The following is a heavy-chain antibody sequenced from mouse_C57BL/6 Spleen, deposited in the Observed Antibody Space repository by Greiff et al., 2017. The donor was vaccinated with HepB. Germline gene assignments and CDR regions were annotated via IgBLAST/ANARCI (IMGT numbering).Heavy chain of an antibody. V-gene: IGHV1-80*01. Sequence: QVQLKESGAELVKPGASVKISCKASGYAFSSYWMNWVKQRPGKGLEWIGQIYPGDGDTNYNGKFKGKATLTADKSSSTAYMQLSSLTSEDAAVYFCASEGAMDYWGQGTSVTVSS. CDR2: IYPGDGDT. CDR3: ASEGAMDY. J-gene: IGHJ4*01. CDR1: GYAFSSYW.